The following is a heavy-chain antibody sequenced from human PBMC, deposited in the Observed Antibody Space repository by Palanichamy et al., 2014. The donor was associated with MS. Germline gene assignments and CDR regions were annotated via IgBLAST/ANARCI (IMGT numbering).Heavy chain of an antibody. CDR2: IKQDGSEK. D-gene: IGHD6-13*01. V-gene: IGHV3-7*03. Sequence: EVQLVESGGGLVQPGGSLRLSCAASGFTFSSYWMSWVRQAPGKGLEWVANIKQDGSEKYYVDSVKGRFTISRDNAKKSLYLQMNSLRGEDTAVYYCARDLGSWQQLAPTYFHHWGQGTLVTVSS. CDR1: GFTFSSYW. CDR3: ARDLGSWQQLAPTYFHH. J-gene: IGHJ1*01.